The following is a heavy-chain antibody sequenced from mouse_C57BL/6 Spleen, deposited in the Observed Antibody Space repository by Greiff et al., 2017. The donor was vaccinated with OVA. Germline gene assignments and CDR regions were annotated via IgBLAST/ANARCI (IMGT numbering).Heavy chain of an antibody. CDR3: ARTAYYSNYDYFDY. D-gene: IGHD2-5*01. Sequence: EVKLLESGPGLVKPSQSLSLTCSVTGYSITSGYYWNWIRQFPGNKLEWMGYISYDGSNNYNPSLKNRISITRDTSKNQFFLKLNSVTTEDTATYYCARTAYYSNYDYFDYWGQGTTLTVSS. V-gene: IGHV3-6*01. CDR1: GYSITSGYY. CDR2: ISYDGSN. J-gene: IGHJ2*01.